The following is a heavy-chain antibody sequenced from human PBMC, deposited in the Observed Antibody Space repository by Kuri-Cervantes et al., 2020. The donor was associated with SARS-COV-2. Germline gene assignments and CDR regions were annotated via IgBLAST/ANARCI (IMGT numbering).Heavy chain of an antibody. V-gene: IGHV3-33*08. CDR3: ATGAANSYMDV. Sequence: LSLTCGASGFSLTNYAIHWVRQAPGKGLEWVSVIWYDGKNEYYAGSVKGRFNISSDTSKNTVSLHMNSLRAEDTAMYYCATGAANSYMDVWGRGTTVTVSS. CDR2: IWYDGKNE. J-gene: IGHJ6*03. CDR1: GFSLTNYA. D-gene: IGHD3-10*01.